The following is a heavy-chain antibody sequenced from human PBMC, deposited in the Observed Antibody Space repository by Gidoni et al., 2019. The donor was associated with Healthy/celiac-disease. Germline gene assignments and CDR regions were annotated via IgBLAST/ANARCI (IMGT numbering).Heavy chain of an antibody. CDR3: ASQTTVVTCWYFDL. CDR1: GGSISSSSYY. Sequence: QLQLQESGPALVKPSATLSLTCTVSGGSISSSSYYWGWIRQPPGKGLEWIGSIYYSGSTYYNQSLKSRVTISVDTYKNQFSLKLSSVTAADTAVYYCASQTTVVTCWYFDLWGRGTLVTVSS. CDR2: IYYSGST. J-gene: IGHJ2*01. D-gene: IGHD4-17*01. V-gene: IGHV4-39*01.